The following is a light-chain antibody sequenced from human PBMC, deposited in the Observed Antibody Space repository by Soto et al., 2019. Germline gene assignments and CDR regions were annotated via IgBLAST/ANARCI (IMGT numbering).Light chain of an antibody. Sequence: DIVMTQSPDSLAVSLGDRATIDCKSSQPVFYISNNKNYLAWYQQKPGQPPKLLIYWASTREAGVPDRFSGSGSGTDFTLTISSLQAEDVAVYYCQQYFNTPYAFGQGTKLEIK. CDR1: QPVFYISNNKNY. CDR3: QQYFNTPYA. V-gene: IGKV4-1*01. CDR2: WAS. J-gene: IGKJ2*01.